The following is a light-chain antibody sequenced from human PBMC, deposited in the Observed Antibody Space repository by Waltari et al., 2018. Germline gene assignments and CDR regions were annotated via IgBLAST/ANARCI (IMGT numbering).Light chain of an antibody. J-gene: IGLJ1*01. Sequence: QSALTQPASVSGSPGQSITISCTGTSSDVGGYAYASWYQQHPGKAPILIIYGVSRWPSGISIRFYGSKSGNTASLTISGLQAEDEADYYCSSYASNVTHVFETGTKVTVL. CDR2: GVS. CDR1: SSDVGGYAY. V-gene: IGLV2-14*03. CDR3: SSYASNVTHV.